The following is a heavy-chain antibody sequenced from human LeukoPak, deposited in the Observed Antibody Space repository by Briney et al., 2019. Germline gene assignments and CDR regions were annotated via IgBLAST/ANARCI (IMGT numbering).Heavy chain of an antibody. D-gene: IGHD2-15*01. J-gene: IGHJ4*02. CDR3: ARGLESCSSGSCFKD. CDR1: GFIVSSNC. V-gene: IGHV3-53*01. CDR2: IYSSGST. Sequence: GGSLRLSCAASGFIVSSNCMSWVRQAPGRGLEWVSLIYSSGSTYYTASVKGRFTISRDHSKNTLYLQMNSLRAEDAALYYCARGLESCSSGSCFKDWGQGTLVTVSS.